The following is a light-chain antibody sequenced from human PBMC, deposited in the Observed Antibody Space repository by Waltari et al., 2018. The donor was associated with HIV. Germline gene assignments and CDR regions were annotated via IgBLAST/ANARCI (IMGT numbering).Light chain of an antibody. CDR2: SSS. CDR1: QSVRTN. CDR3: QQYEDWPWT. J-gene: IGKJ1*01. Sequence: EIVMTQFPATLSMSPGERATLSCRASQSVRTNLVWYQQRPGQSPRVIIYSSSSRVTGSPSRISASGSGTDFTLTISSLQSRDFGVYYCQQYEDWPWTFGRGTKVEIK. V-gene: IGKV3-15*01.